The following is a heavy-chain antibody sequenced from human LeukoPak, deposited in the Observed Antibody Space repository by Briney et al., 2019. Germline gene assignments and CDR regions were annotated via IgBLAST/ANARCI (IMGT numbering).Heavy chain of an antibody. CDR1: GFPFSSYW. CDR2: IKQDGSKK. J-gene: IGHJ4*02. CDR3: TRVGYIDEGIDY. Sequence: RAGESLRLSCVASGFPFSSYWMTWVRQAPGKGLEWVANIKQDGSKKSYVDSVKGRFTISRDNAKNSLYLQMNSLRAEDTAIYYCTRVGYIDEGIDYWGQGTLVTVSS. V-gene: IGHV3-7*04. D-gene: IGHD5-24*01.